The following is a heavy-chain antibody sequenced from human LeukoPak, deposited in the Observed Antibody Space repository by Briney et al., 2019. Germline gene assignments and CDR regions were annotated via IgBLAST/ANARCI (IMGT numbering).Heavy chain of an antibody. J-gene: IGHJ4*02. Sequence: GASVNVSCKASGGTFSSYAISWVRQAPGQGLEWMGGIIPIFGTANYAQKFQGRVTITADESTSTAYMELSSLRSEDTAVYYCAREASYYDSSGYYCWGQGTLVTVSS. CDR2: IIPIFGTA. CDR1: GGTFSSYA. D-gene: IGHD3-22*01. CDR3: AREASYYDSSGYYC. V-gene: IGHV1-69*13.